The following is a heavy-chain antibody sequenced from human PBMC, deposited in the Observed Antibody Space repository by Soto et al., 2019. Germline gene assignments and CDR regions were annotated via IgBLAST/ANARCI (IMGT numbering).Heavy chain of an antibody. CDR1: GGSFRNYY. Sequence: SETLSLTCGVYGGSFRNYYWIWVRQPPGKGLEWIGEVNHSGEATYNPSLQSRITISLDTSNNQFSLKMTSVTAADTAMYYCAPLSVSLSGPYGIHVWGQGTTVTVSS. D-gene: IGHD2-15*01. CDR2: VNHSGEA. V-gene: IGHV4-34*01. CDR3: APLSVSLSGPYGIHV. J-gene: IGHJ6*02.